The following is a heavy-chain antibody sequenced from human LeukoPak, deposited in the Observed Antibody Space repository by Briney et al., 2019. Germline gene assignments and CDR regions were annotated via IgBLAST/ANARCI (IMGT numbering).Heavy chain of an antibody. D-gene: IGHD2-15*01. CDR3: ARDGLAAATLHWCFDL. J-gene: IGHJ2*01. V-gene: IGHV3-23*01. CDR1: GLTFSSYA. Sequence: GGSLRLSCAASGLTFSSYAMNWVRQAPGKGLEWVSAISGSGGNTYYADSVKGRFTISRDNSKNTLYLQMNSLRAEDTAVYYCARDGLAAATLHWCFDLWGRGTLVTVSS. CDR2: ISGSGGNT.